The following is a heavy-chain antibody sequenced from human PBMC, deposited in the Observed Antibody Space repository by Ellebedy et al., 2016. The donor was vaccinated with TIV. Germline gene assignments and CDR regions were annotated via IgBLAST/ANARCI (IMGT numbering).Heavy chain of an antibody. CDR3: ARGLFSTPGLDVY. V-gene: IGHV3-21*04. Sequence: GESLKISCAASGFTFSSFGMNWVRQPSGKGLEWVSSIDSSGTYIYYADSVKGRFTISRDNTKNSLYLQMNSLRAEDTAMYYCARGLFSTPGLDVYWGQGILVTVSS. D-gene: IGHD1-1*01. J-gene: IGHJ4*02. CDR1: GFTFSSFG. CDR2: IDSSGTYI.